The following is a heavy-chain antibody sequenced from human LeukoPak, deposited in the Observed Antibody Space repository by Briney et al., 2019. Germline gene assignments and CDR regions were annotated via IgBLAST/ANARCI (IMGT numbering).Heavy chain of an antibody. D-gene: IGHD2-2*01. J-gene: IGHJ1*01. CDR2: IIPIFGTA. CDR1: GDTFSSYA. Sequence: SVKVSCKASGDTFSSYAISWVRQAPGQGPEWMGGIIPIFGTANYAQKFQGRVTITADESTSTAYMELSSLRSEDTAVYYGARARESVVVPAYQHWGQGTLVTVSS. V-gene: IGHV1-69*13. CDR3: ARARESVVVPAYQH.